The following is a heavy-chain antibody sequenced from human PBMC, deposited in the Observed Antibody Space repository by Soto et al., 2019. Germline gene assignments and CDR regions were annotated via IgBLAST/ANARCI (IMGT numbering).Heavy chain of an antibody. V-gene: IGHV4-59*01. CDR2: LYYCRCA. J-gene: IGHJ4*02. CDR3: ALRSMAVVPEY. CDR1: GYSISSYY. D-gene: IGHD3-22*01. Sequence: QVQMQESGPGLVKPSETLSLTCAVSGYSISSYYCMWIRQPPGKGLESIAYLYYCRCANYTPSLKSLVTLSVDASANQCSLTLSSMSAAGKAVYYCALRSMAVVPEYWGQGTLVTVSS.